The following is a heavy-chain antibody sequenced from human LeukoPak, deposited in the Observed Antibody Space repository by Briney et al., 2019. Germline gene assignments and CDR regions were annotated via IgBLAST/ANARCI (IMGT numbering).Heavy chain of an antibody. Sequence: ASVKVSCRASGYSFTSNYIHWVRQAPGQGLEWMGMIYPRDGSTSYAQKFQGRVTVTRDTSTSTVHMELSGLRSEDTAVYYCARDQEAFDYWGQGTLVTVSS. CDR2: IYPRDGST. CDR1: GYSFTSNY. CDR3: ARDQEAFDY. J-gene: IGHJ4*02. V-gene: IGHV1-46*01.